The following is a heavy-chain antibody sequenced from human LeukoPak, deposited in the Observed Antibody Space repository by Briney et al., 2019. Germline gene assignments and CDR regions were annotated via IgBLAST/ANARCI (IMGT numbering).Heavy chain of an antibody. J-gene: IGHJ3*02. D-gene: IGHD3-10*01. V-gene: IGHV4-39*07. CDR1: GGSISSSSYY. Sequence: SETLSLTCTVSGGSISSSSYYWGWIRQPPGKGLEWIGSLYYSGNTYYNPSLKSRVTISVDTSKNQFSLTLSSVTAADTAVYYCARSDGYGLVGIWGQGTMVTVSS. CDR2: LYYSGNT. CDR3: ARSDGYGLVGI.